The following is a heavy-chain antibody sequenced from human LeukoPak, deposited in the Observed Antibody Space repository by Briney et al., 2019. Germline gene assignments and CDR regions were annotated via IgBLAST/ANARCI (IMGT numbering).Heavy chain of an antibody. CDR1: GFIFSSYG. CDR3: SKATPPRDGSNPDY. CDR2: ISYDGRNK. J-gene: IGHJ4*02. V-gene: IGHV3-30*18. Sequence: PGGSLRLSCAASGFIFSSYGMHWVRQAPGKGLEWVAVISYDGRNKYYADSVKGRFTISRDNSKNTLYLQMNSLRAEDTALYYCSKATPPRDGSNPDYWSQGTLVTVSS. D-gene: IGHD4-4*01.